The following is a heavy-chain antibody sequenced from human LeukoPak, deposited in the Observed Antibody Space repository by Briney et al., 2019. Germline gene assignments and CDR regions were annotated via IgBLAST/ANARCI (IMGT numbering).Heavy chain of an antibody. V-gene: IGHV3-23*01. D-gene: IGHD3-10*01. CDR3: ASHDSYIAD. J-gene: IGHJ4*02. Sequence: GGSLRLSCAASGVTFRNYAMSSGLAAPGEGLGWVSGISDVEYRTYYTDSVKGRFTISRDNSKNTVYLEMNNLRAEETAVYICASHDSYIADWGQGSLVTVSS. CDR2: ISDVEYRT. CDR1: GVTFRNYA.